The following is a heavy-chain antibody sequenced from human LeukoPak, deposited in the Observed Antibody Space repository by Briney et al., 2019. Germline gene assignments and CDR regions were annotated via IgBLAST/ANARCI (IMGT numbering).Heavy chain of an antibody. Sequence: PGGSLRLSCAASGFTFDDYAMHWVRQAPGKGLEWVSGISWNSGSIGYADSVKGRFTISRDNAKNSLYLQMKSLRAEDTAVYYCARDASGYDPLDYWGQGTLVTVSS. J-gene: IGHJ4*02. D-gene: IGHD5-12*01. CDR1: GFTFDDYA. V-gene: IGHV3-9*01. CDR3: ARDASGYDPLDY. CDR2: ISWNSGSI.